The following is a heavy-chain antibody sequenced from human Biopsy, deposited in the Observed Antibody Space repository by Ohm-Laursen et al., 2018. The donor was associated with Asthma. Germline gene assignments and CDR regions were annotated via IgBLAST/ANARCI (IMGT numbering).Heavy chain of an antibody. CDR2: ISYDGNHK. J-gene: IGHJ4*02. CDR1: GFMFRSFG. CDR3: AKRRGYSGHDNDY. D-gene: IGHD5-12*01. V-gene: IGHV3-30*18. Sequence: SLRPSCTVSGFMFRSFGMHWVRQAPGKGLEWVAVISYDGNHKFYEDSVKGRFTISRDNSKNTLYLQMNSLRTEDTAVYYCAKRRGYSGHDNDYWGQGTLVIVSS.